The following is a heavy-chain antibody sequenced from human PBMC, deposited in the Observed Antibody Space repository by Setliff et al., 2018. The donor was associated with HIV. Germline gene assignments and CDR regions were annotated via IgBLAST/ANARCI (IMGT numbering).Heavy chain of an antibody. J-gene: IGHJ4*02. Sequence: ASVKVSCKASGYPFSGYGISWVRQAPGQGLEWMGWISAYNGNTKYSQRFQGRVTLTWDTSASTAYMEVSSLTSEDTAVYYCAKDYLPYYYDTPPYYPFDYWGQGTLVTVSS. CDR3: AKDYLPYYYDTPPYYPFDY. CDR1: GYPFSGYG. CDR2: ISAYNGNT. D-gene: IGHD3-22*01. V-gene: IGHV1-18*01.